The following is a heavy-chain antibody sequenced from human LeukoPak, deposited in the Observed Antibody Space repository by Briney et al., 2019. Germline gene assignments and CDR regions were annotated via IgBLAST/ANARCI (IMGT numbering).Heavy chain of an antibody. J-gene: IGHJ4*02. Sequence: GGSLRLSCAAAGFTFDNAWMSWVRQAPGKGLEWVGRIKSKTDGGTTDYAAPVTGRFTISRDDSKNTLYLQMNSLKTEDTAVYYCTMGSNWRDYWGQGTLATVSS. CDR2: IKSKTDGGTT. V-gene: IGHV3-15*01. CDR3: TMGSNWRDY. D-gene: IGHD1-20*01. CDR1: GFTFDNAW.